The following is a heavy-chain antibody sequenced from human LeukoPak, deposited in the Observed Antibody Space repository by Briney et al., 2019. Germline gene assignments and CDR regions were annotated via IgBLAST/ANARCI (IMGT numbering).Heavy chain of an antibody. D-gene: IGHD6-13*01. Sequence: SETLSLTCSVSGFSISSGYSWGWIRQPPGKGLEWIASIYHSGSTYYNPSLKSRVTILVDTSKNQFSLKLSSVTAADTAVYYCARVPHSSSWYWWFDPWGQGTLVTVSS. CDR3: ARVPHSSSWYWWFDP. CDR2: IYHSGST. V-gene: IGHV4-38-2*02. CDR1: GFSISSGYS. J-gene: IGHJ5*02.